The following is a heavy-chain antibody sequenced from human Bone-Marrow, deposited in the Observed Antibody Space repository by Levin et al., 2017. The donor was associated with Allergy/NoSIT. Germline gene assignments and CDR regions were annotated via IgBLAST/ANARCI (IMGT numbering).Heavy chain of an antibody. V-gene: IGHV4-30-4*01. J-gene: IGHJ3*02. CDR1: GGSISSGDYY. D-gene: IGHD3-10*01. CDR2: IYYSGST. Sequence: SETLSLTCTVSGGSISSGDYYWSWIRQPPGKGLEWIGYIYYSGSTYYNPSLKSRVTISVDTSKNQFSLKLSSVTAADTAVYYCARVTGDTVSFDIWGQGTMVTVSS. CDR3: ARVTGDTVSFDI.